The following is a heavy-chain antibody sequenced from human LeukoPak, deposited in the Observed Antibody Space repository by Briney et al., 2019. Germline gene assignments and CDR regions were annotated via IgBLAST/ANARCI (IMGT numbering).Heavy chain of an antibody. D-gene: IGHD6-6*01. CDR1: GGSFSGYY. CDR2: INHSGST. Sequence: SETLSLTCAVYGGSFSGYYWSWIRQPPGKGLEWIEEINHSGSTNYNPSLKSRVTISVDTSENQFSLKLSSVTAADTAVYYCARVGPYRAARPRIDYYYYYMDVWGKGTTVTVSS. CDR3: ARVGPYRAARPRIDYYYYYMDV. V-gene: IGHV4-34*01. J-gene: IGHJ6*03.